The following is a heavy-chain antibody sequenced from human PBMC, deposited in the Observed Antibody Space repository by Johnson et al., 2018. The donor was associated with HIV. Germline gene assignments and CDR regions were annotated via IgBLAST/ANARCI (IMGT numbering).Heavy chain of an antibody. CDR1: GFTVSSNN. D-gene: IGHD1-26*01. V-gene: IGHV3-23*04. CDR3: AKSSLVATTFDAFDF. Sequence: VQLVESGGGLVQPGGSLRLSCAASGFTVSSNNMSWVRQAQGKGLEWVSGISSIGGSTYYAYSVKGRFTISRDNSKNTLYLQMNSLRSEDTAVYYCAKSSLVATTFDAFDFWGQGTMVTVSS. J-gene: IGHJ3*01. CDR2: ISSIGGST.